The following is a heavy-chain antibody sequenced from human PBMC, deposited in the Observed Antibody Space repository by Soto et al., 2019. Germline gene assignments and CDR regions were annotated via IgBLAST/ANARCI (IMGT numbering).Heavy chain of an antibody. CDR2: VFPADSDT. CDR1: GDSFTNHW. D-gene: IGHD3-22*01. V-gene: IGHV5-51*01. J-gene: IGHJ4*02. Sequence: GESLKICCKGSGDSFTNHWIAWVRQMPGKGLEWMAIVFPADSDTRYSPSFQGQVTVSADKSISTAYLQWSSLQASDSAIYYCARPDSPGYYDYWGPGTPLTVSS. CDR3: ARPDSPGYYDY.